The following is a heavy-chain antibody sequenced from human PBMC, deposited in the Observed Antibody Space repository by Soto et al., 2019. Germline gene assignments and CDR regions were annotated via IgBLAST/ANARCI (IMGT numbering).Heavy chain of an antibody. CDR1: GSTFTGYY. Sequence: ASVTVSCQASGSTFTGYYMHWVRQAPGQGLEWMGWINPNSGGTNYADSVKGRFTVSRDTSNNTLYLQMNNLRAEDTAIYYCVRGDNWSDEASDYWGQGTLVTVSS. J-gene: IGHJ4*02. V-gene: IGHV1-2*02. D-gene: IGHD1-1*01. CDR2: INPNSGGT. CDR3: VRGDNWSDEASDY.